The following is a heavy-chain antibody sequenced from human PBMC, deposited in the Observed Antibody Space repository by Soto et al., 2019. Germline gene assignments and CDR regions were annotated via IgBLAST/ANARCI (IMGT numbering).Heavy chain of an antibody. V-gene: IGHV1-69*01. CDR1: LGTFISYA. CDR3: ARGVLPTHYIVVVVATWNYYYGMDV. D-gene: IGHD2-15*01. CDR2: IIPIFGTA. J-gene: IGHJ6*02. Sequence: GASVNVCCKASLGTFISYAISSLRQAPAQGLELMGGIIPIFGTANYAQKFQGRVTITADESTSTAYMELSSLRSEDTAVYYCARGVLPTHYIVVVVATWNYYYGMDVWAQGTTLTVSS.